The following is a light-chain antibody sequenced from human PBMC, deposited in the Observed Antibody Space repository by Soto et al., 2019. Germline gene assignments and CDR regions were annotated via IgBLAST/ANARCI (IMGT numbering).Light chain of an antibody. V-gene: IGKV3-11*01. Sequence: EIVLTQSPATLSLSPGERATLSCRASQSVTRYLAWYQQRPGQTPRLLIYDASNRATGIPARFSGSGSGTDFTLSISSLQAEDVAVYYCEQYYDTRWTFGQGTKVEVK. CDR1: QSVTRY. J-gene: IGKJ1*01. CDR3: EQYYDTRWT. CDR2: DAS.